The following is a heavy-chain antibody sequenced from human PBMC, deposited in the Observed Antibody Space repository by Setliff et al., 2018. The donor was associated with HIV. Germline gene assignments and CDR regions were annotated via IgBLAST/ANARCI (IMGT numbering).Heavy chain of an antibody. V-gene: IGHV1-46*01. J-gene: IGHJ6*03. CDR1: GYTFTSYY. D-gene: IGHD3-3*01. CDR2: INPSGGST. CDR3: ARDVYFTFSGEVIRHYLDV. Sequence: ASVKVSCKASGYTFTSYYMHWVRQAPGQGLEWMGIINPSGGSTRYAQKFQGRVTMTRDTSTSTVYMELSSLRSEDTAVYYCARDVYFTFSGEVIRHYLDVWGKGTTVTVSS.